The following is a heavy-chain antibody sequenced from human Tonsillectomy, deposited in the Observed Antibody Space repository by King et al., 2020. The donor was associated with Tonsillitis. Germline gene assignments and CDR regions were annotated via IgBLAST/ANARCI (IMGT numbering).Heavy chain of an antibody. V-gene: IGHV1-2*02. CDR3: ARDGWVLDAMDV. CDR2: INPNSGGT. Sequence: QLVQSGAEVKKPGASVKISCKASGYTFTAYYIHWVRQAPGQGLECMGWINPNSGGTNYAQKFQGRVTMTRDTSISTSYMELSRLRSDDTAVYYCARDGWVLDAMDVWGQGTTVTVSS. J-gene: IGHJ6*02. CDR1: GYTFTAYY. D-gene: IGHD2-2*03.